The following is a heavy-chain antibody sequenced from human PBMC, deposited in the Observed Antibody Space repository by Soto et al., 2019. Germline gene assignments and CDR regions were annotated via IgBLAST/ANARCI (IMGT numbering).Heavy chain of an antibody. CDR2: ISAYNTNT. CDR1: GYTFTSYH. J-gene: IGHJ4*02. Sequence: QVQLVQSGAEVKKPGASVKVSGKTSGYTFTSYHISWVRQAPGQGLEWMGWISAYNTNTNYAQKFQGRVTMTTDTLTSTAYMELRTLRSDDTAVYYCARDTPPTDYWGQGTLVTVSS. CDR3: ARDTPPTDY. V-gene: IGHV1-18*01.